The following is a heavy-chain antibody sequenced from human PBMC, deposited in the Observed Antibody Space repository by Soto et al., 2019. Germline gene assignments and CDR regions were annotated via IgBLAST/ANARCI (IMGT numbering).Heavy chain of an antibody. CDR1: GFTFSHYY. J-gene: IGHJ3*01. Sequence: GGALRLSSAASGFTFSHYYMSWIRQAPGKGLEWVSYISSSSSYTNYAVSVKGRFIISRDNAKKSLYLQMNSLRAEDTAVYYCARVRGRAGPLWGQGTMVT. V-gene: IGHV3-11*06. D-gene: IGHD6-13*01. CDR3: ARVRGRAGPL. CDR2: ISSSSSYT.